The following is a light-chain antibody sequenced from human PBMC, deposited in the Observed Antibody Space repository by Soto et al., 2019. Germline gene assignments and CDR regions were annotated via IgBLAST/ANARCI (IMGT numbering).Light chain of an antibody. Sequence: EIVFTQSPATLSLSPGARATLSCRASQSVSSSYLAWYQQKPGQAPRLLIYGASRRATGIPDRFSGSGSGTDFTLTISRLEPEDFAVYYGQQYGSTHPWTFGQGTKVDIK. CDR3: QQYGSTHPWT. J-gene: IGKJ1*01. V-gene: IGKV3-20*01. CDR1: QSVSSSY. CDR2: GAS.